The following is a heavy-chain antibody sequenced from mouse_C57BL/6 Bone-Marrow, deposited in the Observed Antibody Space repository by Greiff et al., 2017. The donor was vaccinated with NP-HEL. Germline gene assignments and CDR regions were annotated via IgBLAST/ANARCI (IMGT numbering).Heavy chain of an antibody. CDR3: ARRRRNYDGYYGGAFFAY. CDR2: IHPNSGST. CDR1: GYTFTSYW. J-gene: IGHJ3*01. Sequence: QVQLQQSGAELVKPGASVKLSCKASGYTFTSYWMHWVKQRPGQGLEWIGMIHPNSGSTNYNEKFKSKATLTVDTSSSTAYMQLSSLTSEDSAVYYCARRRRNYDGYYGGAFFAYWGQGTLVTVSA. V-gene: IGHV1-64*01. D-gene: IGHD2-3*01.